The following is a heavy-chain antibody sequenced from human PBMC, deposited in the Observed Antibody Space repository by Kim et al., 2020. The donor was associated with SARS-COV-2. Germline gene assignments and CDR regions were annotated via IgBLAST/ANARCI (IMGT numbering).Heavy chain of an antibody. CDR2: ISAYNGNT. D-gene: IGHD3-22*01. Sequence: ASVKVSCKASGYTFTSYGISWVRQAPGQGLEWMGWISAYNGNTNYAQKLQGRVTMTTDTSTSTAYMELRSLRSDDTAVYYCARDYYDSSGYYYASLAYYYYYGMDVWGQGTTVTVSS. CDR3: ARDYYDSSGYYYASLAYYYYYGMDV. CDR1: GYTFTSYG. J-gene: IGHJ6*02. V-gene: IGHV1-18*01.